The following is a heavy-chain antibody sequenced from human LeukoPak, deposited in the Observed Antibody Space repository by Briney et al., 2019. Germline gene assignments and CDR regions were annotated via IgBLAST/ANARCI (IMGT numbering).Heavy chain of an antibody. CDR2: ISSSGSTI. J-gene: IGHJ5*02. D-gene: IGHD6-19*01. Sequence: PGGSLRLSCAASRFTFSSYEMNWVRQAPGKGLEWVSYISSSGSTIYYADSVKGRFTISRDNAKNSLYLQMNSLRAEDTAVYYCARVQGVIAVAGFRWLDPWGQGTLVTVSS. V-gene: IGHV3-48*03. CDR1: RFTFSSYE. CDR3: ARVQGVIAVAGFRWLDP.